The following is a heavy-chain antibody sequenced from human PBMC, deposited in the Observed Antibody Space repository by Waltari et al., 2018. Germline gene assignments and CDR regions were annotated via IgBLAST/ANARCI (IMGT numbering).Heavy chain of an antibody. V-gene: IGHV1-8*01. CDR2: MNPNSGNT. D-gene: IGHD5-18*01. Sequence: QVQLVQSGAEVKKPGASVKVSCKASGYTFTSYDINWVRQATGQGLEWMGWMNPNSGNTGCGQKFQGRVTMTRNTSISTAYMEVSSLRSEDTAVYYCARGHTMKQLPPYYYYYMDVWGKGTTVTVSS. CDR1: GYTFTSYD. J-gene: IGHJ6*03. CDR3: ARGHTMKQLPPYYYYYMDV.